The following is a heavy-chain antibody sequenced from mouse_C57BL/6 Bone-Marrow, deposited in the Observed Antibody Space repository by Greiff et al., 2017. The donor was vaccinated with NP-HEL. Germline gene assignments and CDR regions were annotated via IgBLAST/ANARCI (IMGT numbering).Heavy chain of an antibody. V-gene: IGHV14-4*01. CDR3: TYDYDPLYAMDY. Sequence: VQLQQSGAELVRPGASVKLSCTASGFNIKDDYMHWVKQRPEQGLEWIGWIDPENGDTESASKFQGKATITADTSSNTAYLQLSSLTSEDTAVYYCTYDYDPLYAMDYWGQGTSVTVSS. D-gene: IGHD2-4*01. J-gene: IGHJ4*01. CDR2: IDPENGDT. CDR1: GFNIKDDY.